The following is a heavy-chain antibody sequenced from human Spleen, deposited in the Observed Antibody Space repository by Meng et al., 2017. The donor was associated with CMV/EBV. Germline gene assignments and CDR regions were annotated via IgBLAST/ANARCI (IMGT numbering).Heavy chain of an antibody. CDR1: GFTFSTYG. J-gene: IGHJ4*02. V-gene: IGHV3-30*19. CDR2: ISYDGSNK. CDR3: ARVHNFYDFWSGYYRY. D-gene: IGHD3-3*01. Sequence: GESLKISCAASGFTFSTYGMHWVRQAPGKGLEWVAVISYDGSNKYYADSVKGRFTISRDNSKNTLYLQMNSLRAEDTAVYYCARVHNFYDFWSGYYRYWGQGTLVTVSS.